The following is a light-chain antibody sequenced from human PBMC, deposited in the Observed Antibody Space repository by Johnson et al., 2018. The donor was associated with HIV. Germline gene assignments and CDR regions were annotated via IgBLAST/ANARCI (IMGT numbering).Light chain of an antibody. CDR2: ENE. J-gene: IGLJ1*01. Sequence: QSVLTQSPSVSAAPGQKVTISCSGSSSNIGNNYVSWYQQLPGTAPKILISENEKRPSGIPDRFSGSKSGTSATRGITGLQTGDEADYYCGTWDSSLSTGGVFGTGTKVTVL. CDR3: GTWDSSLSTGGV. CDR1: SSNIGNNY. V-gene: IGLV1-51*02.